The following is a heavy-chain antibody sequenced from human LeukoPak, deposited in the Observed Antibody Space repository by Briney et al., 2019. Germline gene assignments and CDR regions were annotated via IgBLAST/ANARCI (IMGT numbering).Heavy chain of an antibody. V-gene: IGHV3-21*01. D-gene: IGHD3-10*02. CDR3: ARDREALFPGAFDI. CDR2: ISSSSSYI. CDR1: GFTFSSYS. Sequence: PGGSLRLSCAASGFTFSSYSMNWVRQAPGKGLEWVSSISSSSSYIYYADSAKGRFTISRDNARNSLYLQMNSLRAEDTAVYYCARDREALFPGAFDIWGQGTMVTVSS. J-gene: IGHJ3*02.